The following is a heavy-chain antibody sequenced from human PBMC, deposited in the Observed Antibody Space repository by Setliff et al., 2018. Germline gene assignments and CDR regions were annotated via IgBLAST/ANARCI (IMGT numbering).Heavy chain of an antibody. J-gene: IGHJ5*02. CDR1: GDPISSGSYY. CDR2: FYTSGST. CDR3: ARAGPTLTIFRVLVISWFDP. D-gene: IGHD3-3*01. Sequence: PSETLSLTCTVSGDPISSGSYYWTWIRQPAGKGLEWIGHFYTSGSTNYNPSLRSRVTISVDTSKNQFSLKLYSVTAADTATYYCARAGPTLTIFRVLVISWFDPWGQGSLVTVAS. V-gene: IGHV4-61*09.